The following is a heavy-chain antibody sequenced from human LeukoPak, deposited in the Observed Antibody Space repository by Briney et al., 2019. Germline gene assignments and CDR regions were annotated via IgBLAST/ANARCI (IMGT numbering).Heavy chain of an antibody. J-gene: IGHJ4*02. CDR1: GGSISSYY. CDR3: AKEGLPVYYYGSGSYYHLDY. V-gene: IGHV4-59*01. CDR2: IYYSGST. D-gene: IGHD3-10*01. Sequence: SETPSLTCTVSGGSISSYYWSWIRQPPGKGLEWIGYIYYSGSTNYNPSLKSRVTISVDTSKNQFSLKLSSVTAEDTAVYYCAKEGLPVYYYGSGSYYHLDYWGQGTLVTVSS.